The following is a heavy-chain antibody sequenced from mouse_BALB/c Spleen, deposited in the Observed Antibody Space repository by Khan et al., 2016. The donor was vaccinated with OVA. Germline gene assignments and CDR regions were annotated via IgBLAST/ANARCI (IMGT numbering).Heavy chain of an antibody. V-gene: IGHV1-43*01. Sequence: VQLQQSGPELVKPGASVKISCKASGYSFTLYYMSWVKQSPGKSLEWIGCINPNTDNTKYNQEFKGKAILTVDKSSNTAYMQLSSLTSEDSAVYLCARVYDFFASWGQGTLVTVSA. D-gene: IGHD2-14*01. CDR2: INPNTDNT. CDR3: ARVYDFFAS. CDR1: GYSFTLYY. J-gene: IGHJ3*01.